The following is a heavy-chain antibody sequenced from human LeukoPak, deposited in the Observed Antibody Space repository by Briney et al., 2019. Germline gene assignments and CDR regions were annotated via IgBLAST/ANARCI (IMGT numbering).Heavy chain of an antibody. Sequence: SETLSLTCTVSGVSISSGDYYWSWLRRPPGKGLEWIGYIYYSGSTYYNPSLKSRVTISVDTSKNQFSLKLSSVTAADTAVYYCARAPLSAAFDYWGQGTLVTVSS. CDR3: ARAPLSAAFDY. V-gene: IGHV4-30-4*01. CDR1: GVSISSGDYY. D-gene: IGHD6-13*01. CDR2: IYYSGST. J-gene: IGHJ4*02.